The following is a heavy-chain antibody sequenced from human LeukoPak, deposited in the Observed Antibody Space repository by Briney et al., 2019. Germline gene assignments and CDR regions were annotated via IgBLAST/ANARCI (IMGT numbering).Heavy chain of an antibody. V-gene: IGHV4-39*02. J-gene: IGHJ5*02. CDR2: IYYSGST. CDR1: GGSISSSSYY. CDR3: ARDQAQYNRFWFDP. D-gene: IGHD1-14*01. Sequence: SETLSLTCTVSGGSISSSSYYWGWIRQPPGKGLEWIGSIYYSGSTYYNPSLKSRVTISVDTSKNQFSLKLSSVTAADTAVYYCARDQAQYNRFWFDPWGQGTLVTVSS.